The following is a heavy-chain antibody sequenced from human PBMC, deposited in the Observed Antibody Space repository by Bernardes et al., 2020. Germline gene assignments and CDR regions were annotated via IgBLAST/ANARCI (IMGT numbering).Heavy chain of an antibody. CDR1: GFTFNTHT. D-gene: IGHD3-22*01. CDR2: VSGTGGST. V-gene: IGHV3-23*01. Sequence: GSLRLSCATSGFTFNTHTVTWVRQAPGKGLEWVSTVSGTGGSTYYADSVKGRFTISTDKSRNTVYLQMSSLRVEDTAVYYCARDGNRVGYDRSGSSHFDHWGQGTLVTVSS. J-gene: IGHJ4*02. CDR3: ARDGNRVGYDRSGSSHFDH.